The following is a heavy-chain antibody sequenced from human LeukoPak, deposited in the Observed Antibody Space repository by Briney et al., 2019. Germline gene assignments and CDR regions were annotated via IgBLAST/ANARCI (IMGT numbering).Heavy chain of an antibody. V-gene: IGHV1-18*01. Sequence: GASVTVSCKASGYTFTSYCYSWVRQAPGQGLQGRGGSSAYNGNTNYEQTLQGRVTMTTDTSTSTAYLELRSLRSDDTAVYYCATDTPRTIFVPFDYWGQGNLVSVSS. CDR2: SSAYNGNT. CDR1: GYTFTSYC. J-gene: IGHJ4*02. D-gene: IGHD3-3*01. CDR3: ATDTPRTIFVPFDY.